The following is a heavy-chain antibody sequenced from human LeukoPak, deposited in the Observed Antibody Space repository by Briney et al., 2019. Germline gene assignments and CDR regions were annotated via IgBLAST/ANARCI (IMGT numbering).Heavy chain of an antibody. J-gene: IGHJ5*02. Sequence: ASMKVSCKASGYTFTSYGISWVRQAPGHGLEWMGWISPYNGNTSYAQKLQGRVTMTTDTSTSTAYMELRSLRSDDTAVYYCARFPRGVFRFLDHNWFDPWGQGTLVTVSS. D-gene: IGHD3-3*01. CDR1: GYTFTSYG. V-gene: IGHV1-18*01. CDR3: ARFPRGVFRFLDHNWFDP. CDR2: ISPYNGNT.